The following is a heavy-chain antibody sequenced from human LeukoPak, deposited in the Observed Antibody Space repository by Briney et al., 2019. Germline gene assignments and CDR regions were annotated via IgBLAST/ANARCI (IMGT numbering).Heavy chain of an antibody. D-gene: IGHD2-2*03. CDR2: IYYSGST. CDR3: ARGTWIGGGYPAGAFDF. V-gene: IGHV4-59*01. Sequence: SQTLSLTCTVSGGSISSYYWSWIRQPPGKGLEWIGYIYYSGSTNYNPSLKSRVTISVDTSKNQFSLKLSSVTAADTAVYYCARGTWIGGGYPAGAFDFWGQGTLVTVSS. CDR1: GGSISSYY. J-gene: IGHJ4*02.